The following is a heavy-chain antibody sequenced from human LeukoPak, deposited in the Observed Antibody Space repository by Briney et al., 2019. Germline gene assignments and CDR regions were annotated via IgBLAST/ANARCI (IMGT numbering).Heavy chain of an antibody. CDR1: GGSISSTSYY. CDR2: IYYSGST. Sequence: ETLSLTCTVSGGSISSTSYYWGWIRQPPGKGLEWIGSIYYSGSTYYNPSLKSRVTISVDTSKNQFSLKLSSVTAADTAVYYCARQRRPSIAVAGTGYYFDYWGQGTLVTVSS. J-gene: IGHJ4*02. CDR3: ARQRRPSIAVAGTGYYFDY. V-gene: IGHV4-39*01. D-gene: IGHD6-19*01.